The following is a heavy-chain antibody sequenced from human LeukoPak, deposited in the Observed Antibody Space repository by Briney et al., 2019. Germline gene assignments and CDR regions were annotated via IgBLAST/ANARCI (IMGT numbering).Heavy chain of an antibody. V-gene: IGHV1-8*01. CDR2: MNPNSCNT. CDR3: ARGEDGYPGY. D-gene: IGHD5-24*01. CDR1: GYTFTSYD. J-gene: IGHJ4*02. Sequence: ASVKVSXKASGYTFTSYDINWVRQATGQGLERMGWMNPNSCNTGYAQKFQGRVNMTRNTSISTAYMELSSLRSEDTAVYYCARGEDGYPGYWGQGTLVTVSS.